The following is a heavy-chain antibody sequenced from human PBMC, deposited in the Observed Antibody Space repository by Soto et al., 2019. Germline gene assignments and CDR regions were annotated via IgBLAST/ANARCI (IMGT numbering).Heavy chain of an antibody. Sequence: GGSLRLSCEASGFTASSNFMSWVRQAPGKGLEWVSILYSGGSTYYADSVKGRFTISRDNSKNTFYLQMNSLRAEDTALYYCERGYNSGWPDYWGQGSLVTVYS. CDR3: ERGYNSGWPDY. V-gene: IGHV3-53*01. CDR2: LYSGGST. CDR1: GFTASSNF. D-gene: IGHD5-12*01. J-gene: IGHJ4*02.